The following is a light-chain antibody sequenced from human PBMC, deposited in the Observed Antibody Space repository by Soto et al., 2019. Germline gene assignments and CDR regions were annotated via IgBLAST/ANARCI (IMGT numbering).Light chain of an antibody. CDR3: QQYSNWPKT. CDR1: QSVSSK. V-gene: IGKV3-15*01. Sequence: EIVMTQSPATLSVSPGERATLSCRASQSVSSKIVWYQQKSGQAPRLLIYAASTRATGVPARFTGSGSGTEFTLTITSLQSEDFAVYYCQQYSNWPKTFGQGSRLEIK. CDR2: AAS. J-gene: IGKJ1*01.